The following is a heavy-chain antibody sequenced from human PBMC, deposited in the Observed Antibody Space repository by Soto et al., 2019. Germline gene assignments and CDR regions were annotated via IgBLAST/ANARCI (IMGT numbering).Heavy chain of an antibody. CDR3: AGRPRPYTPRIYSLTCSLDS. CDR1: GHTLTELS. Sequence: QVQLEQSGAEVRKPGASIKVSCRVAGHTLTELSMHWVRQAPGKGLEWMGGFDPRDGKNFYAPKCQGRVTMNDDASSNTAFVGLSSVRSEDTAVYYCAGRPRPYTPRIYSLTCSLDSLGQGTPVPVSS. J-gene: IGHJ4*02. D-gene: IGHD2-21*01. V-gene: IGHV1-24*01. CDR2: FDPRDGKN.